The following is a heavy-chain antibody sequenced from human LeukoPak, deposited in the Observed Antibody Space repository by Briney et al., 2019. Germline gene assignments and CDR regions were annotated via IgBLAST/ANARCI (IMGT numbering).Heavy chain of an antibody. D-gene: IGHD6-13*01. J-gene: IGHJ6*02. CDR3: ASSSRGYYYYGMDV. CDR2: ISAYNGNT. V-gene: IGHV1-18*01. CDR1: GYTFTSYG. Sequence: ASVKVSYKASGYTFTSYGISWVRQAPGQGLEWMGWISAYNGNTNYAQKLQGRVTMTTDTSTSTAYMELRSLRSDDTAVYYCASSSRGYYYYGMDVWGQGTTVTVSS.